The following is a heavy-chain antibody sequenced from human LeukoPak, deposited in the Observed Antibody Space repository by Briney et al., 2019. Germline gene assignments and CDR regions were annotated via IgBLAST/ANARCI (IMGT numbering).Heavy chain of an antibody. Sequence: GGSLRLACAASGFTFSSYAMSWVRQAPGKGLEWAAAISGSSVNTYYADSVKGRFTISRDNSKNTLYLQMNSLSAEDTALYYCAKGTKWPPYFDYWGQGTLVTVSS. V-gene: IGHV3-23*01. J-gene: IGHJ4*02. D-gene: IGHD1/OR15-1a*01. CDR2: ISGSSVNT. CDR1: GFTFSSYA. CDR3: AKGTKWPPYFDY.